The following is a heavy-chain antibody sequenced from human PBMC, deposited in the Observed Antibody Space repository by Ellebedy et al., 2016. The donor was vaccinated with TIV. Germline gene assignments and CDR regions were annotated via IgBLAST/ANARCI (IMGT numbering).Heavy chain of an antibody. CDR3: ATDGRYGDYAFPRHAFEM. CDR1: GFSFRSYW. V-gene: IGHV3-7*01. CDR2: INQDGSPK. Sequence: GGSLRLSCAASGFSFRSYWMSWLRQAPGKGLEWVASINQDGSPKYHVDSVKGRFTISRDNAKNSLYRQMNSLTVEDRAVYFCATDGRYGDYAFPRHAFEMWGLGTMVTVSS. D-gene: IGHD4-17*01. J-gene: IGHJ3*02.